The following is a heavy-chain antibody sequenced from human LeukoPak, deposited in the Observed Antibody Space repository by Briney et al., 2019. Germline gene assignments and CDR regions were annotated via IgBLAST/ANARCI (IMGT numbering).Heavy chain of an antibody. Sequence: PSETLSLTCTVSGAFISSSSYYWGWIRQAPGKGLEWIGEIYYSGRDYNNPSLKRRVTLSIDPSKNQFSLDLTPVTAADTAVYYCARRRYYDSTGYLDWGQGTLVAVSS. V-gene: IGHV4-39*01. CDR2: IYYSGRD. CDR1: GAFISSSSYY. CDR3: ARRRYYDSTGYLD. D-gene: IGHD3-22*01. J-gene: IGHJ1*01.